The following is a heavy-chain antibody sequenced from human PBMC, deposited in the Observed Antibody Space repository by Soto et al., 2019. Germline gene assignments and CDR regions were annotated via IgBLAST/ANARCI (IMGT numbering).Heavy chain of an antibody. V-gene: IGHV1-46*01. J-gene: IGHJ1*01. Sequence: QVQLVQSGAEVKKPGASVKVSCKASGYIFTAYSMHWVRQAPGQGLEWMCVVNPSGGSTNYAQKFQCRITMTRDTSTSTVYMDLSSLTSEDTAVYYCAREENCSDGICYSEYFQRWGQGTLVTVSS. CDR3: AREENCSDGICYSEYFQR. D-gene: IGHD2-15*01. CDR2: VNPSGGST. CDR1: GYIFTAYS.